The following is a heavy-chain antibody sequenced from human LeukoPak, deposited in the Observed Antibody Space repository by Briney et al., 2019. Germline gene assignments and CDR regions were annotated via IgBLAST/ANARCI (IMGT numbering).Heavy chain of an antibody. J-gene: IGHJ3*02. Sequence: PGGSLRLSCVASGFTVSSNYMSWVRQAPGKGLEWVSVIYSGGRIFYADSVKGRFTISRDNSKNTLYLQMNRLRAEDTAVYYCARDLPGDLSGFDIWGQGTMVTVS. CDR3: ARDLPGDLSGFDI. V-gene: IGHV3-53*01. CDR1: GFTVSSNY. D-gene: IGHD7-27*01. CDR2: IYSGGRI.